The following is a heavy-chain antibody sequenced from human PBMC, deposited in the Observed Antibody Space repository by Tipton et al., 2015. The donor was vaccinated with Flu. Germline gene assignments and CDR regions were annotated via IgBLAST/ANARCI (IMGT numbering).Heavy chain of an antibody. V-gene: IGHV3-48*03. J-gene: IGHJ4*02. CDR2: ISSSGSTI. CDR3: ARKRARGRDDY. CDR1: GFTFSSYE. Sequence: SLRLSCAASGFTFSSYEMNWVRQAPGKGLEWVSYISSSGSTIYYADSVKGRFTISRDNAKNSLYLQMNSLRAEDTAVYYCARKRARGRDDYWGQGTLVTVSS.